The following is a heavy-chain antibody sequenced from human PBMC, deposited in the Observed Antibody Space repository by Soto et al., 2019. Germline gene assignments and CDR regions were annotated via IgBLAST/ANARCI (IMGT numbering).Heavy chain of an antibody. D-gene: IGHD3-3*01. CDR2: INAGNGNT. J-gene: IGHJ5*02. V-gene: IGHV1-3*01. CDR1: GYTFTSYA. CDR3: ARSRFGTSSSDFWLKDWFDP. Sequence: ASVKVSCKASGYTFTSYAMHWVRQAPGQRLEWMGWINAGNGNTKYSQKVQGRVTITRDISASTAYMELSSLRSEDTAVYYCARSRFGTSSSDFWLKDWFDPWGQGTLVTVSS.